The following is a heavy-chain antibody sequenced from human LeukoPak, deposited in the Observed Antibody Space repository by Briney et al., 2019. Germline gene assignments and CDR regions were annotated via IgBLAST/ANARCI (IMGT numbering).Heavy chain of an antibody. CDR3: ARATPSIHYGMDV. D-gene: IGHD3-3*02. V-gene: IGHV3-21*01. CDR1: GFTFSSYS. CDR2: ISSSSSYI. Sequence: GGSLRLSYAASGFTFSSYSMNWVRQAPGKGLEWVSSISSSSSYIYYADSVKGRFTISRDNAKNSLYLQMNSLRAEDTAVYYCARATPSIHYGMDVWGQGTTVTVSS. J-gene: IGHJ6*02.